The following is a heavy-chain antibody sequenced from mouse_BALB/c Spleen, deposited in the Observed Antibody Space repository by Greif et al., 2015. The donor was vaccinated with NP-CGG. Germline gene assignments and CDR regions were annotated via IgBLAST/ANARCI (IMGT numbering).Heavy chain of an antibody. CDR2: SRNKANDYTT. V-gene: IGHV7-1*02. CDR1: GFTFSDFY. J-gene: IGHJ1*01. Sequence: VQGVESGGGLVQPGGSLRLSCATSGFTFSDFYMEWVRQPPGKRLEWMAASRNKANDYTTEYSASVKGRFIVSRDTSQSILYLQMNALRAEDTAIYYCARDYYGSSYWYFDVWGAGTTVTVSS. D-gene: IGHD1-1*01. CDR3: ARDYYGSSYWYFDV.